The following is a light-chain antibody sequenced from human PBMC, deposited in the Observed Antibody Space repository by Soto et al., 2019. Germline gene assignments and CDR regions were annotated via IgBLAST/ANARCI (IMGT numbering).Light chain of an antibody. J-gene: IGKJ1*01. Sequence: DIQMTQSPSTLSASVGDRVTITCRASQSISTWLAWYQQKPGNAPKPLIYKASTLESGVPSRFSGSGSGTELTITISSLQPDDFETYYCQHYNSYPWTFGQGTKVDIK. CDR3: QHYNSYPWT. CDR2: KAS. V-gene: IGKV1-5*03. CDR1: QSISTW.